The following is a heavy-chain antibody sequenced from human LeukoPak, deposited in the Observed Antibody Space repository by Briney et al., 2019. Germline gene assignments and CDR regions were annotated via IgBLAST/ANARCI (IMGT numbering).Heavy chain of an antibody. CDR3: ARVVGRLTQMDV. Sequence: PGGSLRLSCAASGFTFSTYEMNWVRQAPGKGLEWVAVISYDGSNKYYADSVKGRFTISRDNSKNTLYLQMNSLRAEDTAVYYCARVVGRLTQMDVWGKGTTVTVSS. CDR1: GFTFSTYE. V-gene: IGHV3-30*04. D-gene: IGHD3-16*01. CDR2: ISYDGSNK. J-gene: IGHJ6*04.